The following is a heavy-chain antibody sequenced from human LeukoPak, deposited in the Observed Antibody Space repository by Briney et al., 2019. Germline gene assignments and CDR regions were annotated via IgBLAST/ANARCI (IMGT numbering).Heavy chain of an antibody. V-gene: IGHV3-15*01. CDR2: IKSKTDGGTT. D-gene: IGHD2-21*02. J-gene: IGHJ4*02. CDR1: GFTFSNAW. Sequence: GGSLRLSCAASGFTFSNAWMSWVRQAPGKGLEWVGRIKSKTDGGTTDYAAPVKGRFTILRDDSKNTLYLQMNSLKTEDTAVYYCNTEGGPYCGGDCYFFDYWGQGTLVTVSS. CDR3: NTEGGPYCGGDCYFFDY.